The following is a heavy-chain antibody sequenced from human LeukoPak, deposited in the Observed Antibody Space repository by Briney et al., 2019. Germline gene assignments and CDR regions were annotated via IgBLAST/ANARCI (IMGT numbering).Heavy chain of an antibody. V-gene: IGHV4-59*01. CDR3: ARGRAYCGGDCSNYGMDV. J-gene: IGHJ6*02. D-gene: IGHD2-21*02. Sequence: SETLSLNCTVSGGSINSYYWSWIRQPPRKGLEWIGYSYYSGSTNYNPSLKSRVTISVDTSKDQFSLKLNSVSATHTAVYYCARGRAYCGGDCSNYGMDVWGQGTTVTVSS. CDR2: SYYSGST. CDR1: GGSINSYY.